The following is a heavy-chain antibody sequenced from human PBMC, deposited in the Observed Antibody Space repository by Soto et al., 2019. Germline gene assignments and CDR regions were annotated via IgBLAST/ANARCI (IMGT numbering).Heavy chain of an antibody. CDR1: GFTFSSYA. V-gene: IGHV3-64D*06. CDR3: VKDGALLWFGESPQPRGMDF. D-gene: IGHD3-10*01. J-gene: IGHJ6*02. CDR2: ISSNGGST. Sequence: GGSLRLSCSASGFTFSSYAMHWVRQAPGKGLEYVSAISSNGGSTYYADSVKGRFTISRDNSKNTLYLQMSSLRAEDTAVYYCVKDGALLWFGESPQPRGMDFWGQGPTVTVSS.